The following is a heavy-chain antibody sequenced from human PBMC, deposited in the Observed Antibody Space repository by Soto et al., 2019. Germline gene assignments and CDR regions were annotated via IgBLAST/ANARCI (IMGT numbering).Heavy chain of an antibody. D-gene: IGHD3-3*01. Sequence: QVHLVQSGTEVKKPGASVKVSCQASGYTFTDFAVHWVRQAPGQSLEWMGWINAGNGNTEYSQNFQGRVSITRDTVASNAYMEGSSLRSEDTAVYYCAREWTYSDFWGANDSVHVLPDYWGKGTPVTVSS. J-gene: IGHJ4*02. CDR1: GYTFTDFA. CDR2: INAGNGNT. CDR3: AREWTYSDFWGANDSVHVLPDY. V-gene: IGHV1-3*01.